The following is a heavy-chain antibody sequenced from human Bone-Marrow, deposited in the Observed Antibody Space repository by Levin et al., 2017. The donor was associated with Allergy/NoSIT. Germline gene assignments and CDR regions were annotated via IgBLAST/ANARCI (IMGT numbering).Heavy chain of an antibody. J-gene: IGHJ4*02. CDR1: GFSFSDYY. CDR3: ARVTGQLGADFDY. D-gene: IGHD6-13*01. Sequence: GGSLRLSCAASGFSFSDYYMSWIRQAPGKGLEWISYITSGSSTIYYADSVKGRFTISRDNAKTSLYLQMDSLRAEDTAVYYCARVTGQLGADFDYWGQGTLVTVSS. CDR2: ITSGSSTI. V-gene: IGHV3-11*01.